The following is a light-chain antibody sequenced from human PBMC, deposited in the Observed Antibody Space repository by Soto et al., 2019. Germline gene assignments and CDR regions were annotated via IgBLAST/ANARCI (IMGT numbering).Light chain of an antibody. CDR2: DAS. CDR3: QQRRDWPLT. J-gene: IGKJ4*01. Sequence: PGERATLSCRASQRVSSYLAWYQQKPGQAPRLLISDASNRATGIPARFSGSGSGTDFTLTVSSLEPEDFAVYYCQQRRDWPLTFGGGTKVE. V-gene: IGKV3-11*01. CDR1: QRVSSY.